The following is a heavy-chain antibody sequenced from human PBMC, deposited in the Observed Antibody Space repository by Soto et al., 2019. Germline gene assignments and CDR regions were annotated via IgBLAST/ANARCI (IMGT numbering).Heavy chain of an antibody. V-gene: IGHV3-23*01. CDR2: ITGGGTTT. CDR3: AKVLKYYDFWSPLDY. CDR1: GFTFSDYA. Sequence: GGSLRLSCAASGFTFSDYAMSWVRQAPGQGLDWVSAITGGGTTTYYADSVKGRFTISRDNSENTLYLQMNSLRAEDTAVYYCAKVLKYYDFWSPLDYWGQGSLVTVSS. J-gene: IGHJ4*02. D-gene: IGHD3-3*01.